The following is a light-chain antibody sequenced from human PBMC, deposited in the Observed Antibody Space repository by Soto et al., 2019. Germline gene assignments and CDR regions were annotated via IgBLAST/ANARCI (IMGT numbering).Light chain of an antibody. V-gene: IGKV3-15*01. CDR3: QQYNNWWT. Sequence: EIVMTQSPATLSVSPGERATLSCRASQSFNSNLAWYQQKPGQTPRLLIYGASTRATGIPARFSGSGSGTDFTLTISSLQSEDFAVYYCQQYNNWWTFGQGTKVEIK. J-gene: IGKJ1*01. CDR1: QSFNSN. CDR2: GAS.